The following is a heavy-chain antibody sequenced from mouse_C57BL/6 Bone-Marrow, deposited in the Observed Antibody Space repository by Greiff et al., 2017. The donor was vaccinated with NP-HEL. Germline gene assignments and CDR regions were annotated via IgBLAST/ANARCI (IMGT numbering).Heavy chain of an antibody. CDR2: IDPENGDT. Sequence: EVQLQQSGAELVRPGASVKLSCTASGFNIKDDYMHWVKQRPEQGLEWIGWIDPENGDTEYASKFQGKATITADTSSNTAYLQLSSLTSEDTAVCYCTTDPLPCWGQGTTLTVSS. J-gene: IGHJ2*01. V-gene: IGHV14-4*01. CDR1: GFNIKDDY. CDR3: TTDPLPC.